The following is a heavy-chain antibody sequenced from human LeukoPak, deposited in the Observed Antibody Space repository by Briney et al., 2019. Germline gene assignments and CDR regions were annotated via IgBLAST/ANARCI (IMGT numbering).Heavy chain of an antibody. CDR2: INHSGST. CDR1: GGSFSGYY. V-gene: IGHV4-34*01. Sequence: SETLSLTCAVYGGSFSGYYWSWIRQPPGKGLEWIGEINHSGSTNYNPSLKSRVTISVDTSKNQFSLKLSSVTAADTAVYYCARLASGSYPNYMDVWGKGTTVTISS. CDR3: ARLASGSYPNYMDV. J-gene: IGHJ6*03. D-gene: IGHD6-19*01.